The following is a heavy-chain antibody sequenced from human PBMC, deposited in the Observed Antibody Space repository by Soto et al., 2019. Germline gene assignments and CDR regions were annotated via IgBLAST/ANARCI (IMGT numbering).Heavy chain of an antibody. CDR2: SGTQHDT. V-gene: IGHV3-13*01. J-gene: IGHJ5*02. Sequence: EVQLVESGGGLVQPGGSLRLSCAASGFTFSAYDMHWVRQATGKGLEWVAASGTQHDTYYPDSVKGRFTSSRENAKNFLYLPMNSLRAGDTAVYYCARQASDWPGGGGWFDPWGQGTLVTVSS. CDR3: ARQASDWPGGGGWFDP. D-gene: IGHD3-16*01. CDR1: GFTFSAYD.